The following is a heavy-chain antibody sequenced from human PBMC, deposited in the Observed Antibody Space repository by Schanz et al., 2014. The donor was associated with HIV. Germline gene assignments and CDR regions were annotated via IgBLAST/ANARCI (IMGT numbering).Heavy chain of an antibody. CDR3: AKGWRGYSISSWVDY. D-gene: IGHD6-6*01. J-gene: IGHJ4*02. CDR2: ISHDGSKK. V-gene: IGHV3-30*18. Sequence: QVQLAESGGGVVRPGRSLKLSCVASGFPFSSYGMYWVRQAPGKGLEWVAVISHDGSKKYYADSVRGRITISRDNSKNTLYLQMNSLRADDTAVYYCAKGWRGYSISSWVDYWGQGSLVTVSS. CDR1: GFPFSSYG.